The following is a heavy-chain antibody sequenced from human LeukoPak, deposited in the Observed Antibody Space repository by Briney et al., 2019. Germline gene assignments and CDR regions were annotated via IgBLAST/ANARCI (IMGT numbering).Heavy chain of an antibody. V-gene: IGHV3-30*04. Sequence: TGGSLRLSCAASGFTFSSYAMHWVRQAPGKGLEWVAVISYDGSNKYYADSVKGRFTISRDNSKNTLYLQMNSLRAEDTAVYYCARDGEVGATGTRFDSWGQGTLVTVSS. D-gene: IGHD1-26*01. J-gene: IGHJ4*02. CDR3: ARDGEVGATGTRFDS. CDR2: ISYDGSNK. CDR1: GFTFSSYA.